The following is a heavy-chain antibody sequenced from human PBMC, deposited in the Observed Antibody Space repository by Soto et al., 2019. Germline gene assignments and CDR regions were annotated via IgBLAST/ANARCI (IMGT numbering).Heavy chain of an antibody. CDR1: GGTFSSYA. J-gene: IGHJ6*02. D-gene: IGHD2-21*02. V-gene: IGHV1-69*06. Sequence: SVKVSCKASGGTFSSYAISWVRQAPGQGLEWMGGIIPIFGTANYAQKFQGRVTINADKSTSTAYMELSSLRSEDTAVYYCAAGIVVVTADGMDVWGQGTTVTVSS. CDR2: IIPIFGTA. CDR3: AAGIVVVTADGMDV.